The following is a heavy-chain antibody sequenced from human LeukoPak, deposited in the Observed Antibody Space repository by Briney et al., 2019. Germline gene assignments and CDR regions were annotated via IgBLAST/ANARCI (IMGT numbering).Heavy chain of an antibody. Sequence: PSETLSLTCTVSSGSIRSQHWSWIRQPPGKGLEWIGFISYSGTTYYNPSLESRVTISRDTSRNQFSLKLSSVTAADTAVYYCTRDSNGGDHYYMDVWGKGTTVTVSS. J-gene: IGHJ6*03. D-gene: IGHD6-19*01. CDR1: SGSIRSQH. CDR3: TRDSNGGDHYYMDV. CDR2: ISYSGTT. V-gene: IGHV4-59*11.